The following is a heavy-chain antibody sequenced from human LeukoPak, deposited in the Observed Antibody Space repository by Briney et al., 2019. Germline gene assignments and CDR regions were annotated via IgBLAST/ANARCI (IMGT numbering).Heavy chain of an antibody. CDR3: ARDDGEGEWAFDY. J-gene: IGHJ4*02. CDR1: GGTFSSYA. V-gene: IGHV1-69*13. Sequence: SVKVSCKASGGTFSSYAISWVRQAPGQGLEWMGGIIPIFGTANYAQKFQGRVTITADESTSTAYMELSSLRSEDTAVYYCARDDGEGEWAFDYWGQGTLVTVSS. CDR2: IIPIFGTA. D-gene: IGHD4-17*01.